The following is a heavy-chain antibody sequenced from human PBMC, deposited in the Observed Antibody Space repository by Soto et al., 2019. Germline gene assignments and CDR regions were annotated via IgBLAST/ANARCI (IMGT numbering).Heavy chain of an antibody. CDR2: ISAYNGNT. Sequence: ASVKVSCKASGYTFTSYGISWVRQAPGQGLEWMGWISAYNGNTNYAQKLQGRVTMTTDTSTSTAYMELRSLRSDDTAVYYCAREYSSGGYYYGMDVWGQGTTVTVSS. CDR1: GYTFTSYG. D-gene: IGHD6-19*01. J-gene: IGHJ6*02. V-gene: IGHV1-18*01. CDR3: AREYSSGGYYYGMDV.